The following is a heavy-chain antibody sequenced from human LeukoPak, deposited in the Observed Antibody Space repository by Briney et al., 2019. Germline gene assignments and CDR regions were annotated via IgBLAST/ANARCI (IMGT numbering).Heavy chain of an antibody. J-gene: IGHJ4*02. CDR1: GFTFSSYA. CDR3: ATLNGDIVEVVAAHFDY. D-gene: IGHD2-15*01. V-gene: IGHV3-23*01. Sequence: GGSLRLSCAASGFTFSSYAMSWVRQAPGKGLEWVSAISGSGGSTYYADSVKGRFTISRDNSKNTLYLQMNSLRAEDTAVYYCATLNGDIVEVVAAHFDYWGQGTLVTVSS. CDR2: ISGSGGST.